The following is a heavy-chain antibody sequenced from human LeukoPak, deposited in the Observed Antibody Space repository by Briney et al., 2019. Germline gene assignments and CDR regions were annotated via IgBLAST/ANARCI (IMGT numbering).Heavy chain of an antibody. V-gene: IGHV4-39*07. J-gene: IGHJ3*02. CDR1: GDSIIGYY. CDR3: TKSDGYGLIRI. Sequence: SEALSLTCSVSGDSIIGYYWGWIRQPPGKGLEWIGNIYYTGNTYYNSSLKSRVTISLDTSKNQFSLKVISMTAADTAAYYCTKSDGYGLIRICGRGTMVTVSS. D-gene: IGHD3-10*01. CDR2: IYYTGNT.